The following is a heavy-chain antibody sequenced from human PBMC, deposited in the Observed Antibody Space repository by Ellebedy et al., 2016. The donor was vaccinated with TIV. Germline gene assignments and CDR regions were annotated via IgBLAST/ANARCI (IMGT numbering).Heavy chain of an antibody. CDR1: ALTFSSYW. CDR2: INGAGSNT. Sequence: PGGSLRLSCVASALTFSSYWLHWVRQAPGKGLVWVSRINGAGSNTSYADSVKGRFTISRDNVKNTLYLQMNSLRAEDTAVYYCAKGGGYSWGALDYWGQGTLVTVSS. CDR3: AKGGGYSWGALDY. J-gene: IGHJ4*02. D-gene: IGHD5-18*01. V-gene: IGHV3-74*01.